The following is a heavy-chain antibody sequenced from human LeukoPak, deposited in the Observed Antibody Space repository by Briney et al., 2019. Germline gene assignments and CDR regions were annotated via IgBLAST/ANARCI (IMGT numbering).Heavy chain of an antibody. CDR1: GYTLTDLS. CDR3: ATVRYSSSSGHFDY. CDR2: FDPEDGDT. Sequence: ASVKASCKVSGYTLTDLSMRWLRQAPGKGREGRGGFDPEDGDTIYAQKFQGRVTMTEDTSKDTAYMELSNLRSEDTAVYYCATVRYSSSSGHFDYWGQGTLVTVSS. J-gene: IGHJ4*02. D-gene: IGHD6-6*01. V-gene: IGHV1-24*01.